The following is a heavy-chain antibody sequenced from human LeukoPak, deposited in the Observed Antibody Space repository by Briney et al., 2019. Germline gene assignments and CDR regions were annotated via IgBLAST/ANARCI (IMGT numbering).Heavy chain of an antibody. CDR2: IIPTLGIA. Sequence: ASVKVSFKASGGTFRSYAINWVRLAPGQGLEWMGRIIPTLGIANYAQTFQDRVTITADKSTSTAYMELSSLRFEDTAVYYCAREGLDGTTQIYYYGMDVWGQGTTVTVSS. CDR1: GGTFRSYA. V-gene: IGHV1-69*04. CDR3: AREGLDGTTQIYYYGMDV. D-gene: IGHD1-7*01. J-gene: IGHJ6*02.